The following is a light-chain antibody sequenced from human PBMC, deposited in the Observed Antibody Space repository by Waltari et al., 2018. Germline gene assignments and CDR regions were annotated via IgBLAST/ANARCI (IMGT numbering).Light chain of an antibody. Sequence: QSALTQPPSASGSPGQSVTISCPGTSSDVGGYNYVSCYQHHPGKDPNLMIYEVSKRPSGFPECGTGAKSGNTACLTVSGVQAEDEADYYGSSYAGSNNHVVFGGGTKLTVL. CDR1: SSDVGGYNY. V-gene: IGLV2-8*01. CDR3: SSYAGSNNHVV. J-gene: IGLJ2*01. CDR2: EVS.